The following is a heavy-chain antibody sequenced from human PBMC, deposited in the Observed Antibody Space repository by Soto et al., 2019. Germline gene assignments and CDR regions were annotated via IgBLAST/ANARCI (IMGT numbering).Heavy chain of an antibody. CDR3: ARPRSSSRNYYGMDV. D-gene: IGHD6-13*01. V-gene: IGHV5-51*01. CDR2: IYPGDSDT. CDR1: GYSFTSYW. Sequence: PGESLKISCKGSGYSFTSYWIGWVRQVPGKGLEWMGIIYPGDSDTRYSPSFQGQVTISADKSISTAYLQWNSLKASDTAMYYCARPRSSSRNYYGMDVWGQGTTVTVSS. J-gene: IGHJ6*02.